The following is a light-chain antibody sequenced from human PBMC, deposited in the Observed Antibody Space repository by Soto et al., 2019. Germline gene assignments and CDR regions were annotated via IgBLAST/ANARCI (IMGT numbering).Light chain of an antibody. CDR3: GTWDSSLNSVL. Sequence: QSVLTQPPSVSAAPGQKVTISCSGSNSNIGNNNVSWYQQVPGTAPKLLIYDNSQRPSGIPDRFSGSKFGTSATLDLTGLQTGDEADYYCGTWDSSLNSVLFGGGTKLTAL. CDR2: DNS. CDR1: NSNIGNNN. V-gene: IGLV1-51*01. J-gene: IGLJ2*01.